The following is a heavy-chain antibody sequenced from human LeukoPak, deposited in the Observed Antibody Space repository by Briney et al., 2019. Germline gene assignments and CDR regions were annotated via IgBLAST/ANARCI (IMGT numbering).Heavy chain of an antibody. J-gene: IGHJ4*02. CDR2: ISGNGYA. CDR1: GYTFTSYY. V-gene: IGHV3-23*01. Sequence: ASVKVSCKASGYTFTSYYMHWVRQAPGKGLEWVSAISGNGYAYYADSVKGRFTISRDNSKNTLYLQMNSLRAEDTAVYYCAKRGAEVGTTVAPGDYWGQGTLLTVSS. D-gene: IGHD1-26*01. CDR3: AKRGAEVGTTVAPGDY.